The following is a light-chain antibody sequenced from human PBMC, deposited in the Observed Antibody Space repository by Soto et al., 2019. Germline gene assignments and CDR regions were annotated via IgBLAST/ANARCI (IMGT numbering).Light chain of an antibody. V-gene: IGLV2-14*03. CDR2: EVN. J-gene: IGLJ3*02. CDR1: SSDVGAYNH. CDR3: SSFTSGGTWL. Sequence: QSALTQPASVSGSPGQSITISCTGTSSDVGAYNHVSWYQQHPGKVPKVMIYEVNNRPSGVSNRFSASKSGNTASLTISGLQAEDEATYYCSSFTSGGTWLFGGGTKVTVL.